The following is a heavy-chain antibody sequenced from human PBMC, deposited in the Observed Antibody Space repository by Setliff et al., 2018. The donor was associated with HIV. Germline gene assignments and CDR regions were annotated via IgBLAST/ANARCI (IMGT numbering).Heavy chain of an antibody. J-gene: IGHJ5*01. CDR1: GGSIRNYY. D-gene: IGHD3-10*01. Sequence: TLSLTCNVFGGSIRNYYWSWIRQPPGKGLEWIGYIYYSGSTSYKPSLKSRVTISVDPYKNQLSLRLTSVTAADTAVYYCARGVRVGGVIGWFDTWGHGTLVTVSS. V-gene: IGHV4-59*01. CDR2: IYYSGST. CDR3: ARGVRVGGVIGWFDT.